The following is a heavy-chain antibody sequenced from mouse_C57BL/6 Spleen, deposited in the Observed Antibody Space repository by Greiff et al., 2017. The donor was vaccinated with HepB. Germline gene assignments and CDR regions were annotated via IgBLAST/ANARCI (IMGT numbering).Heavy chain of an antibody. CDR1: GYTFTSYG. CDR2: IYPRSGNT. CDR3: AREGAYYYGSRAWFAY. J-gene: IGHJ3*01. Sequence: VQLQQSGAELARPGASVKLSCKASGYTFTSYGISWVKQRTGQGLEWIGEIYPRSGNTYYNEKFKGKATLTADKSSSTAYMELRSLTSEDSAVYFCAREGAYYYGSRAWFAYWGQGTLVTVSA. D-gene: IGHD1-1*01. V-gene: IGHV1-81*01.